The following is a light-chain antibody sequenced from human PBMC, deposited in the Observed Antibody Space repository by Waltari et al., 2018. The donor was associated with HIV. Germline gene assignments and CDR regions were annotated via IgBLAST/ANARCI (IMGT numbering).Light chain of an antibody. J-gene: IGKJ3*01. V-gene: IGKV3-20*01. CDR2: GAS. Sequence: IVLTPSPGPLSVSPGERATLSCRASQSITDNYIAWYRQRPGQSPSLLIYGASSRATGVPNRFSGSGSGTDFTLTISGLEPGDFAIYYCQQYGASPFTFGPGTKVEIE. CDR3: QQYGASPFT. CDR1: QSITDNY.